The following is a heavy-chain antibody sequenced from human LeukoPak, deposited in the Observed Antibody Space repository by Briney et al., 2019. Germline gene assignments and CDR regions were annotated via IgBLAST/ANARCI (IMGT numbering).Heavy chain of an antibody. D-gene: IGHD4-11*01. Sequence: GGSLRLSCAASGFTFSSYSMNWVRQAPGKGLEWVSSISSSSSYIYYADSVKGRFTISRDNAKNSLYLQMNSLRAEDTAVYYCSREVLGVTTINWFDPWGQGTLVTVSS. CDR1: GFTFSSYS. CDR2: ISSSSSYI. J-gene: IGHJ5*02. V-gene: IGHV3-21*01. CDR3: SREVLGVTTINWFDP.